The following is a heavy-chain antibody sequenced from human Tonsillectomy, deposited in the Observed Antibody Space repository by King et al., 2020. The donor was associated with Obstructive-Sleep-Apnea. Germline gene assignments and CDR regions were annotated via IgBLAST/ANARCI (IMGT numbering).Heavy chain of an antibody. D-gene: IGHD3-22*01. V-gene: IGHV4-30-4*01. CDR2: IYYSGST. Sequence: VQLQESGPGLVKPSQTLSLTCTVSGGSISSGDYYWSWIRQPPGKGLEWIGYIYYSGSTYYNPSLKSRVTISVDTSKNQFSLKLSSVTAADTAVYYCARVAYYYDNSGYSVKILDYWGQGTLVTVSP. CDR1: GGSISSGDYY. J-gene: IGHJ4*02. CDR3: ARVAYYYDNSGYSVKILDY.